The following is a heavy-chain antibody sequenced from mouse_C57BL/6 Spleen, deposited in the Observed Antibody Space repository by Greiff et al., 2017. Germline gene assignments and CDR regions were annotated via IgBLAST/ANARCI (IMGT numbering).Heavy chain of an antibody. Sequence: QVQLQQSGPELVKPGASVKLSCKASGYTFTDYYINWVKQRPGQGLEWIGWIFPGSGSTYYNEKFKGKTTLTVDKTSSTAYMLLSSLASEDSAVYFCGRCRSKYYFAYWGQGTTLTVSS. CDR2: IFPGSGST. CDR1: GYTFTDYY. J-gene: IGHJ2*01. D-gene: IGHD1-1*01. CDR3: GRCRSKYYFAY. V-gene: IGHV1-75*01.